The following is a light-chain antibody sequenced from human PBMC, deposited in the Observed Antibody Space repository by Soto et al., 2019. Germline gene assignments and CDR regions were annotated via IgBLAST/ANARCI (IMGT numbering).Light chain of an antibody. CDR3: QQYGSSPYT. V-gene: IGKV3-20*01. CDR2: GAS. Sequence: EIVLTQSPGTLSLSPGERATLSCRASQSVSSSYLAWYQQKPGQAPRLLIYGASSRATGIPDRFSGSGYGTEFTLTISGLEPEDFAGYYCQQYGSSPYTFGQGTKLEIK. CDR1: QSVSSSY. J-gene: IGKJ2*01.